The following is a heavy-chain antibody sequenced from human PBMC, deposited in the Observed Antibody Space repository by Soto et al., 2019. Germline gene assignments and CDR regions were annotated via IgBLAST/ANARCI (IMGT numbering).Heavy chain of an antibody. CDR3: ARAGFWSGYYEQNWFDP. V-gene: IGHV3-21*01. CDR1: GFTFSSYS. CDR2: ISSSSSYI. D-gene: IGHD3-3*01. J-gene: IGHJ5*02. Sequence: EVQLVESGGGLVKPGGSLRLSCAASGFTFSSYSMNWVRQAPGKGLEWVSSISSSSSYIYYADSVKGRFTISRDNAKNSLFLQMNSLRAEDTAVYYCARAGFWSGYYEQNWFDPWGQGTLVTVSS.